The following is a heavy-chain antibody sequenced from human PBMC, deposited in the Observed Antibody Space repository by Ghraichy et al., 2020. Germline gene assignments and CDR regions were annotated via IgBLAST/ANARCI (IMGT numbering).Heavy chain of an antibody. Sequence: ASVKVSCKASGYTFTNYGISWVRQAPGQGLEWMGWISTYNGNTNYAQKLQGRVTITTDTSTSTAYMELRSLRSDDTAVYYCARGEGVPDAFDIWGQGTMVTVSS. D-gene: IGHD3-10*01. J-gene: IGHJ3*02. CDR3: ARGEGVPDAFDI. V-gene: IGHV1-18*01. CDR2: ISTYNGNT. CDR1: GYTFTNYG.